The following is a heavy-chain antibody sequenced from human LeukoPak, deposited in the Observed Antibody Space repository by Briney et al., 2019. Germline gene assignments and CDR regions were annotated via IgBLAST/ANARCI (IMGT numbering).Heavy chain of an antibody. D-gene: IGHD6-19*01. Sequence: PGGSLRLSCAAPGFTFSRYWMSWVRQAPGKGLEWVANIKEDGSEKYYVDSVKGRFTISRDNAKNSLYLQMNSLRAEDTAVFFCARVGSGWYAWDYWGQGTPVTVSS. J-gene: IGHJ4*02. V-gene: IGHV3-7*01. CDR3: ARVGSGWYAWDY. CDR1: GFTFSRYW. CDR2: IKEDGSEK.